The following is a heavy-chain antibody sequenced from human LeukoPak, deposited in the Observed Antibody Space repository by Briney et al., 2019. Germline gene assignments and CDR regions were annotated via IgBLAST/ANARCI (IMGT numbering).Heavy chain of an antibody. CDR3: ARALRYYSDSSGYAFDY. J-gene: IGHJ4*02. D-gene: IGHD3-22*01. Sequence: ASVKVSCTASGGTFRSFAISWVRQAPGQGREWMGGIIPIFRTANYAQKFQGRVTITADESTSTAYMELRSLRSEDTAVYYCARALRYYSDSSGYAFDYWGQGTLVTVSS. CDR1: GGTFRSFA. CDR2: IIPIFRTA. V-gene: IGHV1-69*01.